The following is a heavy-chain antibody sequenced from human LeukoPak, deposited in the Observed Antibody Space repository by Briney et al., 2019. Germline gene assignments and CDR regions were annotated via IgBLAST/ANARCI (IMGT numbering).Heavy chain of an antibody. CDR2: IYYSGST. CDR1: GGSISSYY. Sequence: PSETLSLTCTVSGGSISSYYWTWIRQPPGKGLEWIGYIYYSGSTSYNPSLKSRVTISVDTSKNQFSLKLSSVTAADTAVYYCAREGARWEPSFSAFDIWGQGTMVTVSS. V-gene: IGHV4-59*01. D-gene: IGHD1-26*01. CDR3: AREGARWEPSFSAFDI. J-gene: IGHJ3*02.